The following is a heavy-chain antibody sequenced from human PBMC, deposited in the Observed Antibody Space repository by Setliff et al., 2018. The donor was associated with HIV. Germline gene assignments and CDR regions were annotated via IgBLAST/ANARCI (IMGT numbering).Heavy chain of an antibody. D-gene: IGHD4-4*01. CDR1: GFTFTDYW. J-gene: IGHJ4*02. Sequence: GGSLRLSCAASGFTFTDYWMHWVRQVPGQGLVWVSRINVDGSSISYADSVKGRFTISRDNAKNTLFLQMNSLRAEDTAVYYCTRHSTDPWSLLDYWGQGTLVTVSS. CDR3: TRHSTDPWSLLDY. V-gene: IGHV3-74*01. CDR2: INVDGSSI.